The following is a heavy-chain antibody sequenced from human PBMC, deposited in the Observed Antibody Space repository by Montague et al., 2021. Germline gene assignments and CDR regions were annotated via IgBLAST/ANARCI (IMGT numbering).Heavy chain of an antibody. CDR1: GDSVSSNHAA. CDR2: TYYRSTWYT. Sequence: CAISGDSVSSNHAAWNWIRESPSRGLEWLGRTYYRSTWYTDYAVSVKGRIAINPDTSKNQFSLQLNSVTPEDTAVYYCARVGVGDLLFSFDSWGQGTLVTVSS. J-gene: IGHJ4*02. CDR3: ARVGVGDLLFSFDS. D-gene: IGHD3-10*01. V-gene: IGHV6-1*01.